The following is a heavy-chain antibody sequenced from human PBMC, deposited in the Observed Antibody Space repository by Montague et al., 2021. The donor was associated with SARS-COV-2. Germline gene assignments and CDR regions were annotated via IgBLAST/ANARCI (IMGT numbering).Heavy chain of an antibody. V-gene: IGHV3-7*01. CDR3: ARATLYMDV. CDR2: IKLDGSEE. Sequence: SLSFSASGFLFGDYWMSWVRQAPGKGLEWVANIKLDGSEEYSVDSVKGRFTVSRDNAKNSLYLQMNSLRAEDTAVYYCARATLYMDVWGKGTTVTVSS. J-gene: IGHJ6*03. CDR1: GFLFGDYW.